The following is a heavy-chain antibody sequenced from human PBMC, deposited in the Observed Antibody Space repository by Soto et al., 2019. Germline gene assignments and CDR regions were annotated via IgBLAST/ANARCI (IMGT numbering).Heavy chain of an antibody. V-gene: IGHV3-48*02. CDR1: GFTFSSYS. CDR3: AREAYYDSSGYYYEAAFDI. D-gene: IGHD3-22*01. Sequence: EVQLVESGGGLVQPGGSLRLSCAASGFTFSSYSMNWVRQAPGKGLEWVSYISSSSSTIYYADSVKGRFTISRDNAKNSLYLQMNSLRDEDTAVYYCAREAYYDSSGYYYEAAFDIWGQGTMVTVSS. CDR2: ISSSSSTI. J-gene: IGHJ3*02.